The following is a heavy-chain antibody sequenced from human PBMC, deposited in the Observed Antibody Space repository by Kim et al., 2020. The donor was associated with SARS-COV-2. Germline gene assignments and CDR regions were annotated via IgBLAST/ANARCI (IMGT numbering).Heavy chain of an antibody. D-gene: IGHD6-19*01. J-gene: IGHJ4*01. CDR2: IKQDGSQK. CDR1: EFTFSNYW. CDR3: ARGPGNPNGWYYYFDS. Sequence: GGSLRLSCAASEFTFSNYWMSWVHQTPGKGLEWVANIKQDGSQKYYVDSVKGRFTVSRDNAKNSLFLQMSSLTVEDTAVYYCARGPGNPNGWYYYFDSWG. V-gene: IGHV3-7*01.